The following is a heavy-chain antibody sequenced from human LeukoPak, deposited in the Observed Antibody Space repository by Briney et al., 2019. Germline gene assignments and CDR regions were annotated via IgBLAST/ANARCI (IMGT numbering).Heavy chain of an antibody. D-gene: IGHD2-2*01. CDR1: GYTFTAYY. Sequence: ASVKLSCKASGYTFTAYYIHWVRQAPGQGLEWMAWINPNSGGTDYAKKFKGRVTLTRDTSITTAYMEVSRLRSEDSAVYYCAKARGLYCSSVSCYDCDVWGKGTTVTVSS. CDR3: AKARGLYCSSVSCYDCDV. CDR2: INPNSGGT. J-gene: IGHJ6*04. V-gene: IGHV1-2*02.